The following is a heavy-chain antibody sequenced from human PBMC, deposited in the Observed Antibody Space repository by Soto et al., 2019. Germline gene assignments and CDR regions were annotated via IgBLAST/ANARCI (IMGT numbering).Heavy chain of an antibody. Sequence: EVQLVESGGGLVKPGGSLRLSCAASGFTFRGDAMNWVRQSPGKGLEWVSSISTTSTDIYYADSVKGRLTISIDNANNSLHLQMNDLRAENTAVYYCARDYVMDVWGQGTTVTVSS. CDR1: GFTFRGDA. D-gene: IGHD3-10*02. CDR3: ARDYVMDV. V-gene: IGHV3-21*01. J-gene: IGHJ6*02. CDR2: ISTTSTDI.